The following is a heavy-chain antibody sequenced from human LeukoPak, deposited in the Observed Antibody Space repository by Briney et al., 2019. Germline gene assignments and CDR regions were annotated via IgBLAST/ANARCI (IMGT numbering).Heavy chain of an antibody. CDR3: AKVEQRWGFFDY. J-gene: IGHJ4*02. V-gene: IGHV3-23*01. CDR1: GFIVNTKY. CDR2: ISGSGGST. D-gene: IGHD1-26*01. Sequence: SGGSLRLSCAASGFIVNTKYMSWVRQAPGTGLEWVSAISGSGGSTYYADSVKGRFTISRDNSKNTLYLQMNSLRAEDTAVYYCAKVEQRWGFFDYWGQGTLVTVSS.